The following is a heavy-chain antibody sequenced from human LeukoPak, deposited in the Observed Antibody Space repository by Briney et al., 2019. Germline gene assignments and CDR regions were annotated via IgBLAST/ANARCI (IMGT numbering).Heavy chain of an antibody. J-gene: IGHJ4*02. Sequence: GSLRLSCVASGLTFSSYAMNWIRQPPGKGLEWIGEINHSGSTNYNPSLKSRVTISIDTSKNQFSLKLSSVTAADTAVYYSARDGSQVDGDIFDYWGQGTLVTVSS. CDR1: GLTFSSYA. CDR3: ARDGSQVDGDIFDY. D-gene: IGHD4-17*01. CDR2: INHSGST. V-gene: IGHV4-34*01.